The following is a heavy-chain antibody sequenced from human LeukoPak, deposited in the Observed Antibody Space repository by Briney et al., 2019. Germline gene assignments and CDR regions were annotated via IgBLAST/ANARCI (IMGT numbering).Heavy chain of an antibody. CDR1: GGSISSYY. D-gene: IGHD6-13*01. V-gene: IGHV4-4*09. Sequence: SETLSLTCTVSGGSISSYYWSWIRQPPGKGLEWIGYIYTSGSTNYNPSLKSRVTISVDTSKNQFSLKLSSVTAADTAVYYCARLIWPRRYSSSWYRFDLWGQGTLVTVSS. CDR3: ARLIWPRRYSSSWYRFDL. CDR2: IYTSGST. J-gene: IGHJ5*02.